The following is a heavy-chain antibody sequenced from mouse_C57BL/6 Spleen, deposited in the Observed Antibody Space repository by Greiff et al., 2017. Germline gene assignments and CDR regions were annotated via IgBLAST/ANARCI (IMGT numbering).Heavy chain of an antibody. CDR3: ARGGGYGYPWFAY. D-gene: IGHD2-2*01. CDR1: GYTFTSYW. V-gene: IGHV1-61*01. J-gene: IGHJ3*01. CDR2: IYPSDSET. Sequence: QVQLQQPGAELVRPGSSVKLSCKASGYTFTSYWMDWVKQRPGQGLEWIGNIYPSDSETHYNQKFKDKATLTVDKSSSTAYMQLSSLTSEDSAVYYCARGGGYGYPWFAYWGQGTLVTVSA.